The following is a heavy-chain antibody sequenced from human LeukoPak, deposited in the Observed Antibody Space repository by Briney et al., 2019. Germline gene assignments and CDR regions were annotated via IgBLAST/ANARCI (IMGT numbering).Heavy chain of an antibody. V-gene: IGHV3-15*01. CDR3: ARGLGGTGARYFDY. Sequence: GGSLRLSCAASGFTFSNAWMSWVRQAPGKGLEWVGRIKSKTDGGTTDYAAPVKGRFTISRDDSKNTLYLQMNSLKTEDTAVYYCARGLGGTGARYFDYWGQGTLVTVSS. D-gene: IGHD3/OR15-3a*01. CDR1: GFTFSNAW. J-gene: IGHJ4*02. CDR2: IKSKTDGGTT.